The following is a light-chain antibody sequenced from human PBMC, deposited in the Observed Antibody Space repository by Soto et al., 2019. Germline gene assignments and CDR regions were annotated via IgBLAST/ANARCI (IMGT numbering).Light chain of an antibody. Sequence: EIVLTQSPGTLSLSPGERATLSCRASQSISYSFLAWYQHKPGQAPRLVIHGISTRATGVPDRFSGGGSGTDFTLTISRLEPEDFAVYFCQQFDRSITFGQGTRLEIK. CDR3: QQFDRSIT. V-gene: IGKV3-20*01. J-gene: IGKJ5*01. CDR2: GIS. CDR1: QSISYSF.